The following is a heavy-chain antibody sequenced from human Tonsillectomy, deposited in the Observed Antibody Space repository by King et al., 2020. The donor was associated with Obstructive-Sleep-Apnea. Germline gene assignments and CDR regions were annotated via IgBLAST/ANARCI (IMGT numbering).Heavy chain of an antibody. Sequence: QLVQSGAEVKKPGASVKVSCKASGYTFTGYSMHWVRQAPGQGLEWMGWINPKSGGTNYAQKFQGRVTMTRDTSISTAYMELTRLRSDDTAVYYCARVGSSSWYYFDYWGQGTLVTVSS. D-gene: IGHD6-13*01. V-gene: IGHV1-2*02. CDR2: INPKSGGT. CDR3: ARVGSSSWYYFDY. J-gene: IGHJ4*02. CDR1: GYTFTGYS.